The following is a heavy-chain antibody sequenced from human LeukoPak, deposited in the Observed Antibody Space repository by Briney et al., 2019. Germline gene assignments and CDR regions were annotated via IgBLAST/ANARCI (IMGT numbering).Heavy chain of an antibody. CDR3: AKGKVNHDGALDA. CDR1: GFTFSSYA. V-gene: IGHV3-30-3*01. D-gene: IGHD2-21*01. Sequence: GSLRLSCAASGFTFSSYAMHWVRQAPGKGLEWVAVISYDGSNKYYADSVKGRFTISRDNSKNTLYLQMNSLRAEDTAVYYCAKGKVNHDGALDAWGQGTLVTVSS. J-gene: IGHJ3*01. CDR2: ISYDGSNK.